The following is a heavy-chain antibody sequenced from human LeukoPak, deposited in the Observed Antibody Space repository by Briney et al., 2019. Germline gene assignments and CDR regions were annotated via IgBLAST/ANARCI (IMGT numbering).Heavy chain of an antibody. Sequence: AGGSLRLSCAASGFTVSANYMSWVRQAPGKGLEWVSVLYSGGSTYYADAVTGRFTIYRDNFKSTTYPQMNSLRAEDTAVYYCASRLDYYDSSGYYRGYFDYWGQGTLVTVSS. CDR2: LYSGGST. V-gene: IGHV3-53*01. J-gene: IGHJ4*02. D-gene: IGHD3-22*01. CDR1: GFTVSANY. CDR3: ASRLDYYDSSGYYRGYFDY.